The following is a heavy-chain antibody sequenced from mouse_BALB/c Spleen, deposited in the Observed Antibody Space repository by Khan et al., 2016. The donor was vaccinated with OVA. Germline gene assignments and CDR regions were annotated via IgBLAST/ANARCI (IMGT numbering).Heavy chain of an antibody. J-gene: IGHJ4*01. V-gene: IGHV3-2*02. Sequence: EVKLLESGPGLVKPSQSLSLTCTVSGYSITSNYAWNWIRQFPGNKLEWMGYISYSGSTNYNPSLKSRISITRDTSNNQFFLQLNSVTTEDTATYYCARGNYYGYAMDYWGQGTSVTVSS. CDR1: GYSITSNYA. D-gene: IGHD1-1*01. CDR3: ARGNYYGYAMDY. CDR2: ISYSGST.